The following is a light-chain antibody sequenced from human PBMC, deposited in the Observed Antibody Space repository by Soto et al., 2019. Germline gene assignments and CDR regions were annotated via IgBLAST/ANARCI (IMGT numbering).Light chain of an antibody. J-gene: IGLJ1*01. Sequence: QCLLTQAASVSGSPGQSGTVSCTGTISDVGSYNRVSWYQQPPGTTPKLIIYDVSNRPLGVPDRFFGSKSGNTASLTISGLQAEDEADYYRCSYTTRTTYVFGTGTKVTVL. CDR2: DVS. V-gene: IGLV2-18*02. CDR3: CSYTTRTTYV. CDR1: ISDVGSYNR.